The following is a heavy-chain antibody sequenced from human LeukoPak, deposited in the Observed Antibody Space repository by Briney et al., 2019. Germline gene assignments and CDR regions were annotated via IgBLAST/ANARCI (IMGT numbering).Heavy chain of an antibody. V-gene: IGHV4-30-2*01. CDR2: IYHSGST. J-gene: IGHJ4*02. D-gene: IGHD3-16*01. Sequence: SETLSLTCTVSGGSISSGGYYWSWIRQPPGKGLEWIGYIYHSGSTYYNPSLKSRVTISVDRSKNQFSLKLSSVTAADTAVYYCARHRGGASFDYWGQGTLVTVSS. CDR1: GGSISSGGYY. CDR3: ARHRGGASFDY.